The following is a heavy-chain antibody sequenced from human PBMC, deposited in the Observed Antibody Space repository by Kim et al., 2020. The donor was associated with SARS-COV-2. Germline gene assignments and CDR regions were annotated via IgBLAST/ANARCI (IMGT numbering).Heavy chain of an antibody. Sequence: GGSLRLSCAASGFTFRSYAIHWVRQAPGKGLEWVAVIWYDGGTTYSAASENGRFTITNDTYNNMLYLQMNIMTADDTAEYYCTRDRQGGSYYYL. CDR2: IWYDGGTT. D-gene: IGHD1-26*01. CDR3: TRDRQGGSYYYL. J-gene: IGHJ6*03. V-gene: IGHV3-33*01. CDR1: GFTFRSYA.